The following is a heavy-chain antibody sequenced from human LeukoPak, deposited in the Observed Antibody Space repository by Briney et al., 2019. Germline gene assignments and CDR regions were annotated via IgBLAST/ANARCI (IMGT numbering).Heavy chain of an antibody. CDR1: GYTFTSYG. CDR2: ISAYNGNT. CDR3: ARLVGGITIFGVVSGYFDY. J-gene: IGHJ4*02. D-gene: IGHD3-3*01. V-gene: IGHV1-18*01. Sequence: AASVTVSCKASGYTFTSYGISWVRQAPGQGLEWMGWISAYNGNTNYAQKLQGRVTMTTDTSTSTAYMELRSLRSDDTAVYYCARLVGGITIFGVVSGYFDYWGQGTLVTVSS.